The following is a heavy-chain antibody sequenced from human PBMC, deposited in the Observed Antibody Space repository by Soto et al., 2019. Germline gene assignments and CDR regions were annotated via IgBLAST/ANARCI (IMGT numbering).Heavy chain of an antibody. CDR2: ISGSGGST. J-gene: IGHJ4*02. D-gene: IGHD6-19*01. Sequence: EVQLLESGGVLVQPGGSLRLSCAASGFTFSSYAMSWVRQAPGKGLEWVSAISGSGGSTYYADSVKGRFTISRDNSKNTLYLQMNSLKAEDTAVYYCAKGGIAVAGNFDYWGQGTLVTVSS. CDR3: AKGGIAVAGNFDY. V-gene: IGHV3-23*01. CDR1: GFTFSSYA.